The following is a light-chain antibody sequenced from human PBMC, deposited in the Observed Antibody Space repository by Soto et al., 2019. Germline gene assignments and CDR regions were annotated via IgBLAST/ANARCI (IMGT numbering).Light chain of an antibody. V-gene: IGKV1-5*03. CDR1: QSINSW. CDR3: QQYNNYPYT. J-gene: IGKJ2*01. Sequence: DIQMTQSPSTVSASVGDRVTITCRASQSINSWLAWYQQKPGEAPKLLIYKASRLEAGVPSRFSGSGSGTEFTLTISSLQPEDFATYHYQQYNNYPYTFGQGTKLDIK. CDR2: KAS.